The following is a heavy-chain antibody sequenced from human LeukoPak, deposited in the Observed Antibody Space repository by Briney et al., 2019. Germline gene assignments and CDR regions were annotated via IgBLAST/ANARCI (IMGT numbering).Heavy chain of an antibody. J-gene: IGHJ4*02. V-gene: IGHV3-9*01. CDR1: GFTFDDYA. Sequence: GGSLRLSCAASGFTFDDYAMHWVRQAPGKGLEWVSGISWNSGSIGYADSVKGRFTISRDNAKNSLYLQMNSLRAEDTALYYCAKGRMESGYYNGFDYWGQGTLVTVSS. CDR2: ISWNSGSI. D-gene: IGHD3-22*01. CDR3: AKGRMESGYYNGFDY.